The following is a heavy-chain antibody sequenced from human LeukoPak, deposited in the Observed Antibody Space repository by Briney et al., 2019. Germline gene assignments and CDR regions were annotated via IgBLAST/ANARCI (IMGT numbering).Heavy chain of an antibody. D-gene: IGHD3-22*01. Sequence: SGGSLRLSCAASGFTFDDYAMHWVRQAPGKGLEWVSGISWNSGSIGYADSVKGRFTISRDNAKNSLYLQMNSPRAEDTALYYCAKDMSAYYDSSGYPDYWGQGTLVTVSS. V-gene: IGHV3-9*01. CDR1: GFTFDDYA. CDR2: ISWNSGSI. CDR3: AKDMSAYYDSSGYPDY. J-gene: IGHJ4*02.